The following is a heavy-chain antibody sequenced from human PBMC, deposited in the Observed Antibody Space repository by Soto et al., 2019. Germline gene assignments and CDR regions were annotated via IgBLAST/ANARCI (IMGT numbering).Heavy chain of an antibody. CDR1: GFTFSSYA. V-gene: IGHV3-23*01. Sequence: GGSLRLSCAASGFTFSSYAMSWVRQAPGKGLEWVSAISGSGGSTYYADSVKGLFTISRDNSKNTLYLQMNSLRAEDTAVDDCAKGEAIAARLGALDIWGQGTMVTVSS. J-gene: IGHJ3*02. CDR2: ISGSGGST. CDR3: AKGEAIAARLGALDI. D-gene: IGHD6-6*01.